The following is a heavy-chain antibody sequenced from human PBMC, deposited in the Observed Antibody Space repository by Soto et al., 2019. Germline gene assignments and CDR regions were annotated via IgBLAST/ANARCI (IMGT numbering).Heavy chain of an antibody. V-gene: IGHV4-34*01. CDR1: GGSFSGYY. CDR2: INHSGST. J-gene: IGHJ6*04. Sequence: SETLSLTCAVYGGSFSGYYWSWIRQPPGKGLEWIGEINHSGSTNYNPSLKSRVTISVDTYKNQFSLKLSSVTAADTAVYYCVSGGRVNLIITVVRVVKSEPPLDVCGKGTTVTVSS. D-gene: IGHD3-10*01. CDR3: VSGGRVNLIITVVRVVKSEPPLDV.